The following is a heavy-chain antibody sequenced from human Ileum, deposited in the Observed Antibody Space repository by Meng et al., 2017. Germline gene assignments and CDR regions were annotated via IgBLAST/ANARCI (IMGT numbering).Heavy chain of an antibody. CDR1: GDSMTNYY. D-gene: IGHD3-10*01. V-gene: IGHV4-59*01. CDR3: ARHYNSGTYPLDY. J-gene: IGHJ4*02. Sequence: QGQVQGLGPGLVKLSEPLSPTCTVSGDSMTNYYWSWIRQSPGKELEWIAWIYYSGTTSYNPSFKGRVTISLDASRSQFSLRVSSVTAADTAVYYCARHYNSGTYPLDYWGQGTLVTVSS. CDR2: IYYSGTT.